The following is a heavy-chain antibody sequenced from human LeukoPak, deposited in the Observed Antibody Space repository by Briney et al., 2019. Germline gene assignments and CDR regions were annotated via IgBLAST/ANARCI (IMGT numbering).Heavy chain of an antibody. J-gene: IGHJ5*02. D-gene: IGHD6-13*01. Sequence: ASVKVSCKASGGTFSKYTISWVRQRPGQGLEWMGGIIPIFGTANYAQKFQGRVTITADESTSTAYMELSSLRSEDTAVYYCARAAIAAAGYNWFDPWGQGTLVTVSS. CDR3: ARAAIAAAGYNWFDP. CDR2: IIPIFGTA. CDR1: GGTFSKYT. V-gene: IGHV1-69*13.